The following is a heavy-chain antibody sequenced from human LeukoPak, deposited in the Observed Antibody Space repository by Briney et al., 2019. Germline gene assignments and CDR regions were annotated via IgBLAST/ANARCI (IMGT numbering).Heavy chain of an antibody. V-gene: IGHV4-34*01. CDR1: GGSFSGYY. J-gene: IGHJ4*02. CDR3: ARGLGYYDSSGYNY. CDR2: INHSGST. Sequence: PSETLSLTCAVYGGSFSGYYWSWIRQPPGKGLEWIGEINHSGSTNYNPSLKSRVTISVDTSKNQFSLKLSSVTAADTAVYYCARGLGYYDSSGYNYWGQGTLVTVSS. D-gene: IGHD3-22*01.